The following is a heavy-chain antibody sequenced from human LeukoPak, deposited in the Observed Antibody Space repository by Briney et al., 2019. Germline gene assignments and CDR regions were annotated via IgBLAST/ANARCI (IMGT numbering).Heavy chain of an antibody. V-gene: IGHV4-39*01. CDR3: ARPYSSGWYYFDY. J-gene: IGHJ4*02. D-gene: IGHD6-19*01. CDR1: GGSISSSSYY. Sequence: KASEPLSLTCTVSGGSISSSSYYWGWIRQPPGKGLEWIGSIYYSGSTYYNPSLKSRVTISVDTSKNQFSLKLSSVTAADTAVYYCARPYSSGWYYFDYWGQGTLVTVSS. CDR2: IYYSGST.